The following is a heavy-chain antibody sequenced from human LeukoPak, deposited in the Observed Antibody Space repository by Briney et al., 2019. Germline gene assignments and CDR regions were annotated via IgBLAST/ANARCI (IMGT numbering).Heavy chain of an antibody. Sequence: GGSLRLSCAASGFIFTSYAMSWVRQAQGKGLEWVSAVSRSGGATYYADSVKGRFTISRDNSKNTLYLQMNSLKTEDTAVYYCTTVSYDFYDSSGYISVFDYWGQGTLVTVSS. J-gene: IGHJ4*02. CDR1: GFIFTSYA. D-gene: IGHD3-22*01. CDR2: VSRSGGAT. V-gene: IGHV3-23*01. CDR3: TTVSYDFYDSSGYISVFDY.